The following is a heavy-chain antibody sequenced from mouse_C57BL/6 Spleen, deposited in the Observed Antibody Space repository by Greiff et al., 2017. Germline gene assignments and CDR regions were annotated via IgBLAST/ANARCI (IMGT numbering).Heavy chain of an antibody. Sequence: VQLQQPGPELVKPGASVKISCKASGYTFTDYNMDWVKQSHGKSLEWIGYINPNNGGTIYNQKFKGKATLTVDTSSSTAYMVLRSLTSEDTAVYYCARRRYGDYFDYCCQGTTLTVSS. J-gene: IGHJ2*01. CDR1: GYTFTDYN. D-gene: IGHD2-14*01. CDR2: INPNNGGT. CDR3: ARRRYGDYFDY. V-gene: IGHV1-18*01.